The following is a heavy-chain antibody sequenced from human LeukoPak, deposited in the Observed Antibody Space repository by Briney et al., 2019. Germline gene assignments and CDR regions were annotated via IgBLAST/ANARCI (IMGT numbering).Heavy chain of an antibody. J-gene: IGHJ3*02. CDR1: GFTFSTSA. V-gene: IGHV3-23*01. CDR3: AKDSSAVAGPEGSFDI. Sequence: GGSMTLSCAASGFTFSTSALSWVRQAPGKGLEWDSATSGSGGRTYYADSVKGRFTISRDNSRNTLYLQMNSLRAEDTAVYYCAKDSSAVAGPEGSFDIWGQGTMVTVSS. CDR2: TSGSGGRT. D-gene: IGHD6-19*01.